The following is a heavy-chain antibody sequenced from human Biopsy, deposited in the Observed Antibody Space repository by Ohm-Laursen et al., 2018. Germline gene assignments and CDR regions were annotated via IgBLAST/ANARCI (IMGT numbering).Heavy chain of an antibody. V-gene: IGHV1-69*06. CDR2: NIPILGTG. CDR1: EGTFSNYG. D-gene: IGHD3-9*01. CDR3: ATKLTGYFHH. Sequence: ASVKVSCRAPEGTFSNYGVNWVRQAPGQGLEWLGGNIPILGTGNYVQKFQDRVTVAADTSTSTATMELRSLRSDDTAVYYCATKLTGYFHHWGQGTLVIVSS. J-gene: IGHJ1*01.